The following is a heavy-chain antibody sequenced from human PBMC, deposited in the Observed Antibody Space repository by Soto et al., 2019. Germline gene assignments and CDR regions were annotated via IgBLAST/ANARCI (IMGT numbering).Heavy chain of an antibody. CDR2: TYYRSKWYN. CDR1: GDSVSSNSSA. CDR3: ARGGWKLFDY. D-gene: IGHD6-19*01. J-gene: IGHJ4*02. V-gene: IGHV6-1*01. Sequence: PSQTLSLTCAISGDSVSSNSSAWNWIRQSPSRGLEWLGRTYYRSKWYNDYAVSVKSRITINPDTSKNQFSLKLSSVTAADTAVYYCARGGWKLFDYWGQGTLVTVSS.